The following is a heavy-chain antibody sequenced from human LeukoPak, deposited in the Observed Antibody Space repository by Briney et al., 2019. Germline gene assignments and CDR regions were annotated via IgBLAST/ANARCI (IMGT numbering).Heavy chain of an antibody. V-gene: IGHV5-51*01. Sequence: GESLKISCKGSGYSFTSYWIGWVRQMPGKGLEWMGIIYPGDSDTRYSPSFQGQVTISADKSINTAYLQWSSLKASDTAMYYCARRPSYDFWSGYYGVDGLDIWGQGTMVTVSS. CDR3: ARRPSYDFWSGYYGVDGLDI. CDR1: GYSFTSYW. CDR2: IYPGDSDT. D-gene: IGHD3-3*01. J-gene: IGHJ3*02.